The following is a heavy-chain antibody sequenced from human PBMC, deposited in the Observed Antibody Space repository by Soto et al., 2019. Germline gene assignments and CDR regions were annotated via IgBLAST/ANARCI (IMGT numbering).Heavy chain of an antibody. CDR1: GYSFTSYW. Sequence: GESLKISCKGSGYSFTSYWISWVRQMPGKGLEWMGRIDTSDSYTNYSPSFQGHVTISADKSISTAYLQWSSLKASDTAMYYCARLPITGTENYYYGMDVWGQGTTVTVSS. CDR2: IDTSDSYT. J-gene: IGHJ6*02. D-gene: IGHD1-7*01. V-gene: IGHV5-10-1*01. CDR3: ARLPITGTENYYYGMDV.